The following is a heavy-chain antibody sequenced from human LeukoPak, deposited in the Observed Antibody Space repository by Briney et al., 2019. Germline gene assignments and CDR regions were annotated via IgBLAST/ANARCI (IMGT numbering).Heavy chain of an antibody. Sequence: SETLSLTCTVSGGSIRSYWSWIRQPPGKGLQWIGYIHYSGSTNYNPSLKSRLTISVDTSKNQFSLKLTSVTAADTAVYYCARTTEGGYTYDYFYYYYMDVWGKGTTVTISS. V-gene: IGHV4-59*01. J-gene: IGHJ6*03. CDR1: GGSIRSY. CDR3: ARTTEGGYTYDYFYYYYMDV. CDR2: IHYSGST. D-gene: IGHD5-18*01.